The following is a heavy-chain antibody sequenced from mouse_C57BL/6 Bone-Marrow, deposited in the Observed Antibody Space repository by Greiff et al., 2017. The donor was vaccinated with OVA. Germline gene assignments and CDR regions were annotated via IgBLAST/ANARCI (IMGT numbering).Heavy chain of an antibody. D-gene: IGHD1-1*01. J-gene: IGHJ1*03. V-gene: IGHV1-69*01. CDR1: GYTFTSYW. Sequence: QVQLQQPGAELVMPGASVKLSCKASGYTFTSYWMHWVKQRPGQGLEWTGEFDPSDSYTNYNQKFKGKSTLTVDKSSSTAYMQLSSLTSEDSAVYYCARHGSSPWYFDVWGTGTTVTVSS. CDR2: FDPSDSYT. CDR3: ARHGSSPWYFDV.